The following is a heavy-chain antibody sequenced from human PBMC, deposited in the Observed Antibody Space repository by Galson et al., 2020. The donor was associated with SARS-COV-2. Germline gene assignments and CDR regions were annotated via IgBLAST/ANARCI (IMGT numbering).Heavy chain of an antibody. D-gene: IGHD1-1*01. J-gene: IGHJ4*02. CDR3: ARGTWKVDS. V-gene: IGHV4-59*01. Sequence: SETLSLTCTVSGDSIRPYYWSWIRQPPGQGLEWIGNVDYSGTTRYNPSIKSRVAISVDTSNNQFSLEVRSATAADTAVYYCARGTWKVDSWGQGTLVTVSS. CDR2: VDYSGTT. CDR1: GDSIRPYY.